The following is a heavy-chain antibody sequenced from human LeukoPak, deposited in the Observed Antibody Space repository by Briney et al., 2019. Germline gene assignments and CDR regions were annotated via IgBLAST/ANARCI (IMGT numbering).Heavy chain of an antibody. CDR2: IYTSGST. CDR1: GGSVSSYD. D-gene: IGHD3-10*01. Sequence: SETLSLTCTVSGGSVSSYDWSWIRQPAGKGLEWIGCIYTSGSTKYNPSLKSRVTMSLDTSKKQFSLKLSSVTAADTAVYYCARDNYYYGSGSNPTPYYFDYWGQGTLVTVSS. CDR3: ARDNYYYGSGSNPTPYYFDY. J-gene: IGHJ4*02. V-gene: IGHV4-4*07.